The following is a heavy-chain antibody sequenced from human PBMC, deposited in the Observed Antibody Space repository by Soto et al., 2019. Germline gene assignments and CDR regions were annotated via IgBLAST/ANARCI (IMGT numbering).Heavy chain of an antibody. D-gene: IGHD3-10*01. V-gene: IGHV3-64D*06. CDR2: ISSNGGST. Sequence: GGSLRLSCSASGFTFSSYAMHWVRQAPGKRLEYVSAISSNGGSTYYADSVKGRFTISRDNSKNTLYLQMSSLRAEDTAVYYCVKYGSGSFSSYYYGMDVWGQGTTVTVSS. J-gene: IGHJ6*02. CDR3: VKYGSGSFSSYYYGMDV. CDR1: GFTFSSYA.